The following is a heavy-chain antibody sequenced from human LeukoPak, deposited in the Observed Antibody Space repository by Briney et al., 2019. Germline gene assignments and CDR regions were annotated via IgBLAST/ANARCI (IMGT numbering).Heavy chain of an antibody. J-gene: IGHJ5*02. D-gene: IGHD4-17*01. V-gene: IGHV1-69*05. CDR3: AKDPISDYGDYQERGSYNWFDP. CDR2: IIPIFGTA. Sequence: ASVKVSCKASGCTFSSYTISWVRQAPGQGLEWMGGIIPIFGTANYAQKFQGRVTMTRDKSTSTVYMELSSLRSEDTAVYYCAKDPISDYGDYQERGSYNWFDPWGQGTLVTVSS. CDR1: GCTFSSYT.